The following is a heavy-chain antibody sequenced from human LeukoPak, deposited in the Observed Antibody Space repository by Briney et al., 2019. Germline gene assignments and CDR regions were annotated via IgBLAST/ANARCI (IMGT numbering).Heavy chain of an antibody. J-gene: IGHJ4*02. Sequence: GGSLRLSCVASGFTFSTYGMHWVRQAPGKGLEWVAFIQYDKSDKFYADSVKGRFTISRDNSKSALYLHMNSLRTEDTAMYYCAKDQQLEPFHYWGQGTLVTVSS. CDR2: IQYDKSDK. CDR3: AKDQQLEPFHY. D-gene: IGHD1-1*01. CDR1: GFTFSTYG. V-gene: IGHV3-30*02.